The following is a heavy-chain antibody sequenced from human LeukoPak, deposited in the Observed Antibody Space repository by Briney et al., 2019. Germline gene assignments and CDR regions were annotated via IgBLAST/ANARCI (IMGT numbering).Heavy chain of an antibody. Sequence: SGGSLRLSCAASGFTVSRNYMNWVRQAPGKGLEWVSVIYSGGSTYYADSVKGRFTISRDNSKNTLYLQMNSLRAEDTAVYYCAREFSDSSGSLWGQGTMDTVSS. V-gene: IGHV3-66*01. CDR1: GFTVSRNY. CDR2: IYSGGST. J-gene: IGHJ3*01. D-gene: IGHD3-22*01. CDR3: AREFSDSSGSL.